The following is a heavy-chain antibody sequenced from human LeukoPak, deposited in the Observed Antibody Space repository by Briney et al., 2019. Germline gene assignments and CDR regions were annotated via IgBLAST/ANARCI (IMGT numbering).Heavy chain of an antibody. CDR2: ISSSSSYI. CDR1: GFTFSSYS. CDR3: AKDLEGGDYFFYFDY. Sequence: PGGSLRLSCAASGFTFSSYSMTWVRQAPGKGLEWVSSISSSSSYIYYADSVKGRFTISRDNAKNSLYLQMNSLRAEDTAVYYCAKDLEGGDYFFYFDYWGQGTLVTVSS. J-gene: IGHJ4*02. D-gene: IGHD4-17*01. V-gene: IGHV3-21*01.